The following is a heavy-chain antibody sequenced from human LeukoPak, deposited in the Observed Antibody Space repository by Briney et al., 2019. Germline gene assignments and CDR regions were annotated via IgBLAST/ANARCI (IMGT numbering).Heavy chain of an antibody. CDR1: GGSISNYY. Sequence: LETLSLTCTVSGGSISNYYWSWIRQPPGKGLEWIGYIYSSGSTNYNPSLKSRVTISVDTSKNQFSLKLSSVTAADTAVYYCARFAYCGGHCWYYFDYWGQGSLVTVSS. J-gene: IGHJ4*02. D-gene: IGHD2-21*02. CDR3: ARFAYCGGHCWYYFDY. V-gene: IGHV4-59*01. CDR2: IYSSGST.